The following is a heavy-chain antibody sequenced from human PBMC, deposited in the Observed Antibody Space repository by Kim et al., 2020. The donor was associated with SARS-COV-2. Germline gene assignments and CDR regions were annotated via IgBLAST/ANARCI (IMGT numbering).Heavy chain of an antibody. CDR3: AKMQGFFDY. CDR1: GLTFSSSS. J-gene: IGHJ4*02. V-gene: IGHV3-23*01. CDR2: ITGSGDTT. Sequence: GGSLRLSCAASGLTFSSSSMSWVRQAPGKGLEWVSAITGSGDTTYYADSVKGRFTISRDNSRNTLSLQMNSPRAEDTAVYYCAKMQGFFDYWGQGTLVTVSS.